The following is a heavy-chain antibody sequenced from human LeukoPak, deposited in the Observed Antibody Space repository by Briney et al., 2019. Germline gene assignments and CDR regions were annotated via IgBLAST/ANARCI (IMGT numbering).Heavy chain of an antibody. D-gene: IGHD3-10*01. Sequence: GGSLRLSCAASGFTFNSYTMNWVRQAPGKGLEWVSSISSSSNYISYADSMKGRFTISRDNAKNSLYLQMNSLRVEDTAVYYCARHGSGNWGPTDYWGQGTLVTVSS. CDR2: ISSSSNYI. CDR3: ARHGSGNWGPTDY. V-gene: IGHV3-21*01. CDR1: GFTFNSYT. J-gene: IGHJ4*02.